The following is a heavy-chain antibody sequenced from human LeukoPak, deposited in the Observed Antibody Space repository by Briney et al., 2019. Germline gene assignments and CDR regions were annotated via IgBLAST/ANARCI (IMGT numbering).Heavy chain of an antibody. CDR2: IRYDGSKK. CDR3: AKDGAWLRFDD. Sequence: PGGSLRLSCAASGFTFSSYGMSWVRQAPGKGLEWVTFIRYDGSKKYYADSVKGRFTISRDNSKNTLYLQMKNLRAEDTAVYYCAKDGAWLRFDDWGQGILVTVSS. J-gene: IGHJ4*02. V-gene: IGHV3-30*02. CDR1: GFTFSSYG. D-gene: IGHD5-12*01.